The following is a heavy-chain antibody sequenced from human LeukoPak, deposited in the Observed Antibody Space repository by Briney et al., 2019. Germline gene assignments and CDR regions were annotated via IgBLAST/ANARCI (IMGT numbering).Heavy chain of an antibody. V-gene: IGHV4-59*11. CDR3: ARVGGTNYYYYGMDV. D-gene: IGHD2-2*01. CDR1: GGSISSHY. Sequence: SETLSLTCTVSGGSISSHYWSWIRQPPGKGLEWIGYIYDSGSTNYNPSLKSRVTISVDTSKNQFSLKLSSVTAADTAVYYCARVGGTNYYYYGMDVWGQGTTVTVSS. CDR2: IYDSGST. J-gene: IGHJ6*02.